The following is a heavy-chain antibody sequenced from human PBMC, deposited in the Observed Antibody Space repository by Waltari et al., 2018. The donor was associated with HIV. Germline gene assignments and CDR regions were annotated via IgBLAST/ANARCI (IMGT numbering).Heavy chain of an antibody. D-gene: IGHD6-6*01. V-gene: IGHV3-48*02. CDR2: ISSSSSTI. Sequence: FSSYSMNWVRQAPGKGLEWVSYISSSSSTIYYADSVKGRFTISRDNAKNSLYLQMNSLRDEDTAVYYCARHPGIAARGWGYYYGMDVWGQGTTVTVSS. J-gene: IGHJ6*02. CDR1: FSSYS. CDR3: ARHPGIAARGWGYYYGMDV.